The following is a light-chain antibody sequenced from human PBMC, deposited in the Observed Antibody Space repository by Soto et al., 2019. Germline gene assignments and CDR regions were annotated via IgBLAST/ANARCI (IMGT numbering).Light chain of an antibody. J-gene: IGLJ1*01. CDR1: SSDIGTYNL. CDR3: CSFAGSGTGV. V-gene: IGLV2-23*02. CDR2: EVN. Sequence: SELTQPAYVSRSPGQSIAITYTGTSSDIGTYNLVSWYQQHPGKVPKPMISEVNKRPSGVSNRFSGSKSGNTASLTISGLQTEDEADYYCCSFAGSGTGVFGTGTKVTVL.